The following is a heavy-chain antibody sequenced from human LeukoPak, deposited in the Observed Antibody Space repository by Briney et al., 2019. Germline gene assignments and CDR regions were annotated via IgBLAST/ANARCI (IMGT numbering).Heavy chain of an antibody. J-gene: IGHJ4*02. CDR1: GFTFSSYS. D-gene: IGHD3-10*01. CDR2: ISSSSSYI. Sequence: GGSLRLSCAASGFTFSSYSMNWVRQAPGKGLEWVSSISSSSSYIYYAGSVKGRFTISRDNAKNSLYLQMNSLRAEDTAVYYCARAYGSGSYSTDFDYWGQGTLVTVSS. CDR3: ARAYGSGSYSTDFDY. V-gene: IGHV3-21*01.